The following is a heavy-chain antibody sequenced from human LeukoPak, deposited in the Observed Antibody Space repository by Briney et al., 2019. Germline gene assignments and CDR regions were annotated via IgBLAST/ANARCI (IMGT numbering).Heavy chain of an antibody. Sequence: GGSLRLSCAASGFTFSSFSINWVRQAPGKGLEWVSSINTVASYIYYADSVRGRFTISRDNAKNSLYLQMSSLRAEDTAVYYCARDKSYGDNYFDYWGQGTLVTVSS. J-gene: IGHJ4*02. CDR2: INTVASYI. D-gene: IGHD4-17*01. V-gene: IGHV3-21*01. CDR3: ARDKSYGDNYFDY. CDR1: GFTFSSFS.